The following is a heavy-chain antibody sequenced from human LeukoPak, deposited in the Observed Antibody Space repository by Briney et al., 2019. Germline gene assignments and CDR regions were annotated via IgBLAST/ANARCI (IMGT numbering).Heavy chain of an antibody. CDR1: GGSFSGYY. CDR3: ARTGYNTPFDAFDI. V-gene: IGHV4-34*01. CDR2: INHSGST. Sequence: SETLSLTCAVYGGSFSGYYWSWIRQPPGKGLEWIGEINHSGSTNYSPSLKSRVTISVDTSKNQFSLKLSSVTAADTAVYYCARTGYNTPFDAFDIWGQGTMVTVSS. D-gene: IGHD5-24*01. J-gene: IGHJ3*02.